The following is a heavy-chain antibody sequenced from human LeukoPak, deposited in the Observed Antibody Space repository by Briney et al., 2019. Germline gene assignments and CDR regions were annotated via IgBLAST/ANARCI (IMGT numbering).Heavy chain of an antibody. CDR3: ARGAPEGDYGLYYYGMDV. CDR2: IWYDGSNK. Sequence: GGSLRLSCAASGFTFSSYGMHWVRQAPGKGLEWVAVIWYDGSNKYYADSVKGRFTISRDNSKNTLYLQMNSLRAEDTAVYYCARGAPEGDYGLYYYGMDVWGQGTTVTVSS. J-gene: IGHJ6*02. CDR1: GFTFSSYG. V-gene: IGHV3-33*01. D-gene: IGHD4-17*01.